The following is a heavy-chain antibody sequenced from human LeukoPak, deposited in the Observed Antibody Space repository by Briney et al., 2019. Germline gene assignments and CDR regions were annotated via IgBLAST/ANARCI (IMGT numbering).Heavy chain of an antibody. CDR1: GFSVRTTY. Sequence: GGSLRLSCAVSGFSVRTTYMSWVRQAPGKGLEWVSSISSSSTYIYDAASVKGRFTISRDNAKNSLYLQMNSLRAEDTAVYYCARAPHDIATGYSGYFDYWGQGTLVTVSS. J-gene: IGHJ4*02. CDR2: ISSSSTYI. D-gene: IGHD3-9*01. V-gene: IGHV3-21*06. CDR3: ARAPHDIATGYSGYFDY.